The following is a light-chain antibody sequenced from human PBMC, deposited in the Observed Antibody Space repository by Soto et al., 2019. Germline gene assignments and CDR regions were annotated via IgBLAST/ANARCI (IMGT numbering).Light chain of an antibody. V-gene: IGKV3-11*01. CDR2: DAS. CDR3: QQRSD. J-gene: IGKJ5*01. CDR1: QSVSSY. Sequence: ESVLTHSPATLSLSPGERATLSCRASQSVSSYLAWYQQKPGQAPRLLIYDASNRATGIPARFSGSGSGTDFTLTISSLEPEDFAVYYCQQRSDFGQGTRLEIK.